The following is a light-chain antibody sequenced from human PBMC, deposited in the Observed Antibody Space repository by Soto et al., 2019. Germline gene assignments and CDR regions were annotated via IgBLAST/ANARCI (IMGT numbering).Light chain of an antibody. J-gene: IGLJ2*01. V-gene: IGLV2-14*01. CDR3: SSYTSSSTTV. CDR1: SSDVGGYNY. Sequence: QSVLTQPASVSRSPGQSITISCTGTSSDVGGYNYVSWYQQHPGKAPKLMIYDVSNRPSGVSNRFSGSKSGNTASLTISGLQAEDEADYYCSSYTSSSTTVFGGGTKLTVL. CDR2: DVS.